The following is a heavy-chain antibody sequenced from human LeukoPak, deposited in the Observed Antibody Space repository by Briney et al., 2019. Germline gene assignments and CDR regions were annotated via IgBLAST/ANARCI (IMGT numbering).Heavy chain of an antibody. CDR3: ARSANDIAAADFDY. V-gene: IGHV4-59*08. D-gene: IGHD6-13*01. CDR2: IYYSGST. Sequence: PSETLSLTCTVSGGSISSYYWSCVRQPPGKGLEWIGYIYYSGSTNYNPSLKSRVTISVDTSKNQFSLKLSSVTAADTAVYYCARSANDIAAADFDYWGQGTLVTVSS. J-gene: IGHJ4*02. CDR1: GGSISSYY.